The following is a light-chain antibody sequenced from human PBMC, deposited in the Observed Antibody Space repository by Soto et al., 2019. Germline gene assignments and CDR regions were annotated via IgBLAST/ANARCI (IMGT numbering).Light chain of an antibody. V-gene: IGKV1-9*01. CDR1: QGISSY. Sequence: DIQLTQSPSFLSASLGDRVTITCRASQGISSYLAWYQQKPGKAPKXLIYAAYILQSGVPSRFSGSGSGTDLTITISSLQPEDFETYYCQQLNSSPLTFGPGTKVDIK. CDR2: AAY. J-gene: IGKJ3*01. CDR3: QQLNSSPLT.